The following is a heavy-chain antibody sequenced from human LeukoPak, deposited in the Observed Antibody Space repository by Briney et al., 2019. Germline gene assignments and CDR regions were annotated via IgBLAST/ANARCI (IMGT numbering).Heavy chain of an antibody. CDR1: GFTVSSNY. D-gene: IGHD3-10*01. V-gene: IGHV3-7*01. CDR3: ARVKVVWFGGAPSWFDP. CDR2: IKQDGSEK. Sequence: PGGSLRLSCAASGFTVSSNYMSWVRQAPGKGLEWVANIKQDGSEKYYVDSVKGRFTISRDNAKNSLYLQMNSLRAEDTAVYYCARVKVVWFGGAPSWFDPWGQGTLVTVSS. J-gene: IGHJ5*02.